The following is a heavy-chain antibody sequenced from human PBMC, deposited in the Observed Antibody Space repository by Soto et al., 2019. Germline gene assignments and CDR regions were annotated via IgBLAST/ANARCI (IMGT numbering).Heavy chain of an antibody. Sequence: EVQLVESGGGLVQPGGSLRLSCAASGFTVSSNYMSWVRQPPGKGLEWVSVLYSGGNIYYADSVKGRFTISRHNSKNTLYLQMNSLRAEDTAVYYCARHANDYYYYMDVWGNGTTVTVSS. CDR3: ARHANDYYYYMDV. V-gene: IGHV3-53*04. J-gene: IGHJ6*03. CDR2: LYSGGNI. CDR1: GFTVSSNY. D-gene: IGHD1-1*01.